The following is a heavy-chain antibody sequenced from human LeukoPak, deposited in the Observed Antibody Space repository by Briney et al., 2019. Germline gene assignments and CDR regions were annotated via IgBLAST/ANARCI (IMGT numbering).Heavy chain of an antibody. CDR3: ARAEDGGYCGGGSCYPVFYGMDV. V-gene: IGHV1-69*13. CDR2: IIPIFGTA. J-gene: IGHJ6*02. CDR1: GGTFISYA. D-gene: IGHD2-15*01. Sequence: GASVKVSCKASGGTFISYAISWVRQAPGQGLEWMGGIIPIFGTANYAQKFQGRVTITADESTSTAYMELSSLRSEDTAVYYCARAEDGGYCGGGSCYPVFYGMDVWGQGTTVTVSS.